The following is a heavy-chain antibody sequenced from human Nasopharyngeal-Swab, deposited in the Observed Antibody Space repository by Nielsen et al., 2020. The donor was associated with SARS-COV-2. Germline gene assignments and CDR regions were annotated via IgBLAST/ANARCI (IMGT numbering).Heavy chain of an antibody. V-gene: IGHV3-7*01. CDR2: IKQDGSEK. CDR3: ARDFRDSAAVAGTVGAFDI. D-gene: IGHD6-19*01. J-gene: IGHJ3*02. CDR1: GFTFGSYW. Sequence: GGSLRLSCTASGFTFGSYWMHWVRQAPGKGLEWVANIKQDGSEKQYLDSVKGRFTISRDNSKNSLYLQMNSLRAEDTAVYYCARDFRDSAAVAGTVGAFDIWGQGTMVTVSS.